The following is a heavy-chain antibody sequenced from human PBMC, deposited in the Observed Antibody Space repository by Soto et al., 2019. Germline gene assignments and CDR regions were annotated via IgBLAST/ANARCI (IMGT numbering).Heavy chain of an antibody. Sequence: PGGSLRLSCAASGFTFSSYAMHWVRQAPGKGLEWVAVISYDGSNKYYADSVKGRFTISRDNSKNTLYLQMNSLRAEDTAVYYCARAGRDIVATITLNYFDYWGQGTLVTVSS. J-gene: IGHJ4*02. CDR3: ARAGRDIVATITLNYFDY. CDR1: GFTFSSYA. V-gene: IGHV3-30-3*01. D-gene: IGHD5-12*01. CDR2: ISYDGSNK.